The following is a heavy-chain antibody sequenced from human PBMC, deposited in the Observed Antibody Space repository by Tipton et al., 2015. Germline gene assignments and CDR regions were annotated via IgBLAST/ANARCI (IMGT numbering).Heavy chain of an antibody. CDR1: GGFINNDY. V-gene: IGHV4-4*07. J-gene: IGHJ1*01. D-gene: IGHD4/OR15-4a*01. CDR3: VKESHETTLTMARKQFFHY. CDR2: IYYSGTT. Sequence: TLSLTCDVSGGFINNDYWTWIRQPAGKGLEWIGHIYYSGTTNYNPTLQNRVTMSIDTSRTHFSLRLTSVTAADTAIYYCVKESHETTLTMARKQFFHYWGQGSLVTVSS.